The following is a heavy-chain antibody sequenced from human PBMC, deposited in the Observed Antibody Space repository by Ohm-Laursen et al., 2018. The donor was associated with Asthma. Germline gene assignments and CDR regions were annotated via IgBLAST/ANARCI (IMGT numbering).Heavy chain of an antibody. Sequence: RSLRLSCAASGFTFRSYAMHWVRQAPGKGLEWVAVISYDGSNKYYADSVKGRFTISRDNSKNTLYLQMNSLRAEDTAVYYCARDRSYYDSSGYTSYFDYWGQGTLVTVSS. CDR1: GFTFRSYA. CDR3: ARDRSYYDSSGYTSYFDY. J-gene: IGHJ4*02. CDR2: ISYDGSNK. D-gene: IGHD3-22*01. V-gene: IGHV3-30*04.